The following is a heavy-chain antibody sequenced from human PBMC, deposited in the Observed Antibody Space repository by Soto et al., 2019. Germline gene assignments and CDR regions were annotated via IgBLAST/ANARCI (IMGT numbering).Heavy chain of an antibody. Sequence: GGSLRLSCAASGFTFSSYAMSWVRQAPGKGLEWVSAISGSGGSTYYADSVKGRFTISRDNSKNTLYLQMNSLRAEDTAVHYCAKGYYYDSSGYYPAGPFDYWGQGTLVTVSS. CDR1: GFTFSSYA. CDR3: AKGYYYDSSGYYPAGPFDY. D-gene: IGHD3-22*01. J-gene: IGHJ4*02. CDR2: ISGSGGST. V-gene: IGHV3-23*01.